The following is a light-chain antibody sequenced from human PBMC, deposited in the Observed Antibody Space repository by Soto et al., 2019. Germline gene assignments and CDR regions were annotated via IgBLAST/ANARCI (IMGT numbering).Light chain of an antibody. CDR2: GAS. Sequence: EIVMTQSPATLSVSPGERATRSYRASQSVSSNLAWYQQKPGQAPRLLIYGASTRATGIPARFSGSGSGTDFTLTISSLEPEDFAVYYCQQRSNWPRTFGQGTKVDI. V-gene: IGKV3-15*01. CDR3: QQRSNWPRT. J-gene: IGKJ1*01. CDR1: QSVSSN.